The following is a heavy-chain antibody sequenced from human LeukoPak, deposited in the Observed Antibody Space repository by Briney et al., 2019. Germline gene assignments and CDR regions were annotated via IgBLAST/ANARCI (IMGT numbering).Heavy chain of an antibody. CDR1: GDSINAYS. V-gene: IGHV4-59*01. J-gene: IGHJ4*02. Sequence: SETLSLTCTVSGDSINAYSWSWVRQPPGKGLEWIGHIYFTGSINYNPSLKSRVAISLDTSKNQFSLKLSSVTAADTAFYYCARGPYTSSWSFDYWGQGTLVTVSS. CDR3: ARGPYTSSWSFDY. CDR2: IYFTGSI. D-gene: IGHD6-13*01.